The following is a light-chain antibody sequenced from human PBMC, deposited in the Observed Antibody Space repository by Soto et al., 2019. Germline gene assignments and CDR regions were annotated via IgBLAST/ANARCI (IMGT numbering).Light chain of an antibody. CDR3: QQRSNWLLT. CDR2: DAS. V-gene: IGKV3-11*01. Sequence: EIVLTQSPATLSLSPGERATLSCRASQSVSSYLAWYQQKPGQAPRLLNYDASIMATGIPARFSGSGSGTDFTLTISSLEPEDCAVYYCQQRSNWLLTFGGGTKVEIK. J-gene: IGKJ4*01. CDR1: QSVSSY.